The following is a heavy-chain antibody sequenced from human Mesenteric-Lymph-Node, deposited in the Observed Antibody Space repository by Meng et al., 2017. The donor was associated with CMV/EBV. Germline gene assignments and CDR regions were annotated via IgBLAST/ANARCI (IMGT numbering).Heavy chain of an antibody. J-gene: IGHJ6*02. CDR1: GYTFTGYY. V-gene: IGHV1-2*02. CDR2: INPNSGGT. CDR3: AREGAYYGSGTMLWGGETYYYGMDV. Sequence: ASVKVSCKASGYTFTGYYMHWVRQAPGQGLEWMGWINPNSGGTNYAQKFQGRVTMTRDTSISTAYMELSRLRSDDTAGYYCAREGAYYGSGTMLWGGETYYYGMDVWGQGTTVTVSS. D-gene: IGHD3-10*01.